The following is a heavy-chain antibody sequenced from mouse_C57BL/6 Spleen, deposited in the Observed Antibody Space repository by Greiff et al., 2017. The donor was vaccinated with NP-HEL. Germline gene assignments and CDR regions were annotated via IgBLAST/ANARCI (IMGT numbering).Heavy chain of an antibody. J-gene: IGHJ1*03. V-gene: IGHV1-82*01. CDR2: IYPGDGDT. D-gene: IGHD1-1*02. CDR1: GYAFSSSW. CDR3: ASTVVEYFDF. Sequence: VQLQQSGPELVKPGASVKISCKASGYAFSSSWMNWVKQRPGKGLEWIGRIYPGDGDTNYNGKFKGKATLTADKSSSTAYMQLSSLTSEDSAVYFCASTVVEYFDFWGTGTTVTVSS.